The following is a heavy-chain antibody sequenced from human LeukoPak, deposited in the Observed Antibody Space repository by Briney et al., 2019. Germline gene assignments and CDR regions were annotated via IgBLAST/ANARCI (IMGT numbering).Heavy chain of an antibody. D-gene: IGHD6-13*01. CDR2: ISTYNGNT. CDR1: GYTFTSYG. CDR3: TRDVDSKYYFDY. J-gene: IGHJ4*02. V-gene: IGHV1-18*01. Sequence: GASVKVSCKASGYTFTSYGFTWVRQAPGQGLEWMGWISTYNGNTNYAQKLQGRVTMTTDTSTNTAYMELRSLRSDDTAVYYCTRDVDSKYYFDYWGQGTPVTVSS.